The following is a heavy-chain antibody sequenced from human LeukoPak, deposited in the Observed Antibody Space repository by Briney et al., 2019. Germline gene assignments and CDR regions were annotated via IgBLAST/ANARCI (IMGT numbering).Heavy chain of an antibody. CDR2: IKSKTDGWTT. J-gene: IGHJ4*02. V-gene: IGHV3-15*01. CDR1: GFTFSNAW. D-gene: IGHD5-18*01. CDR3: TRHTAMGRFDY. Sequence: PGGSLRLSCAASGFTFSNAWMSWVRQAPGKGLEWVGRIKSKTDGWTTDYAAPVKGRFTISRDDSKNTLYLQMNSLKTEDTAVYYCTRHTAMGRFDYWGQGTLVTVSS.